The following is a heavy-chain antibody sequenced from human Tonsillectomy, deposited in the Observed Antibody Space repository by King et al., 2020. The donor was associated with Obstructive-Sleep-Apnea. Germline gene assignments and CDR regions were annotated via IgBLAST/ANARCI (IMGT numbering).Heavy chain of an antibody. D-gene: IGHD3-10*01. V-gene: IGHV3-9*01. CDR1: GFTFDDYA. J-gene: IGHJ4*02. CDR2: ISWNSGSI. CDR3: AKDHYYGSGSYFPADY. Sequence: VQLVESGGGLVQPGRSLRLSCAASGFTFDDYAMHWVRQAPGKGLEWVSGISWNSGSIAYAGSVKGRFTISRDNAKNSLYLQLNSLRAEDTALYYCAKDHYYGSGSYFPADYWGQGTLVTVSS.